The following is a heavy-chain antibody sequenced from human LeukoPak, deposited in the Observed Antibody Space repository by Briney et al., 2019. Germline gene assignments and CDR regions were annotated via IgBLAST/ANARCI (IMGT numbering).Heavy chain of an antibody. D-gene: IGHD3/OR15-3a*01. CDR3: ARAREGLYYYYMDV. CDR2: ISGSGGST. CDR1: GFTFSSYA. J-gene: IGHJ6*03. V-gene: IGHV3-23*01. Sequence: PGGSLRLSCAASGFTFSSYAMSWVRQAPGKGLEWVSAISGSGGSTYYADSVKGRFTISRDNAKNSLYLQMNSLRAEDTAVYYCARAREGLYYYYMDVWGKGTTVTVSS.